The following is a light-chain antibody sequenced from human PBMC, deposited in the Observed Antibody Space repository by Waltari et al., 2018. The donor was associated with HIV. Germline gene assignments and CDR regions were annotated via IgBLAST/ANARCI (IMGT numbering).Light chain of an antibody. CDR3: MQALQTRLT. J-gene: IGKJ4*01. Sequence: IVMTPSPLSLPVNPGEPASISCRSSQSLLHSNGYNYLDWYLQKPGQSPQLLIYLGSNRASGVPDRFSGSGSGTDFTLKISRVEAEDVGVYYCMQALQTRLTFGGGTKVEIK. CDR1: QSLLHSNGYNY. CDR2: LGS. V-gene: IGKV2-28*01.